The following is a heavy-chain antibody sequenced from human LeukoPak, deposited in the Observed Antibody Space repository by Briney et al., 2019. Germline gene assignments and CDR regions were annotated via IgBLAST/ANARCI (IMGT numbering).Heavy chain of an antibody. CDR2: IKQDGRQR. D-gene: IGHD6-13*01. V-gene: IGHV3-7*01. CDR1: GFTFSSYW. Sequence: GGSLRLSCAASGFTFSSYWMSWVRHAPGKGLEWVANIKQDGRQRHYLDSVKGRFTISRDNAKNSLYLQLSSLRVEDTAVYYCARDGAATGDDFDSWGQGTLVTVSS. J-gene: IGHJ4*02. CDR3: ARDGAATGDDFDS.